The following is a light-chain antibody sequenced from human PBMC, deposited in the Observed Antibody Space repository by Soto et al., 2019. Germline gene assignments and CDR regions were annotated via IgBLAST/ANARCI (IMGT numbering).Light chain of an antibody. CDR2: GAS. CDR1: QSVRSSY. J-gene: IGKJ1*01. CDR3: QQYGSSPST. Sequence: EIVLTQSPGTLSLSPGERATLSCRARQSVRSSYLAWYQQKPGQAPRLLIYGASSRASGIPDSFSGSVSGADFTLSISRLDPEDFAVYYCQQYGSSPSTFGQGTKVEIK. V-gene: IGKV3-20*01.